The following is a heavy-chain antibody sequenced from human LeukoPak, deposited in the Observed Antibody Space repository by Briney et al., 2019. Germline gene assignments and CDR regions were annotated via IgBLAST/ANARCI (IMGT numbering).Heavy chain of an antibody. J-gene: IGHJ4*02. CDR1: GFTFSDYY. CDR3: ARARIAVADLLDY. D-gene: IGHD6-19*01. CDR2: ISSSGSTI. V-gene: IGHV3-11*04. Sequence: GSLRLSCAASGFTFSDYYMSWIRQAPGKGLEWVSYISSSGSTIYYADSVKGRFTISRDNAKNSLYLQMNSLRAEDTAVYYCARARIAVADLLDYWGQGTLVTVSS.